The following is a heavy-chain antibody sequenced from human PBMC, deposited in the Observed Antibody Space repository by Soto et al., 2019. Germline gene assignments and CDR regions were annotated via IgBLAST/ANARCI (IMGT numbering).Heavy chain of an antibody. J-gene: IGHJ5*02. V-gene: IGHV3-15*01. CDR2: IKSKTDGGTT. Sequence: GSLRLSCAASGFTFSNAWMSWVRQAPGKGLEWVGRIKSKTDGGTTDYAAPVKGRFTISRDDSKNTLYLQMNSLKTEDTAVYYCTTGYSYGPNWFDPWGQGTLVTVSS. CDR1: GFTFSNAW. D-gene: IGHD5-18*01. CDR3: TTGYSYGPNWFDP.